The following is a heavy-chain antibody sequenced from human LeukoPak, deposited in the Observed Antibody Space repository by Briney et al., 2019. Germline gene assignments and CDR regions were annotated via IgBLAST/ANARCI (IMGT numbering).Heavy chain of an antibody. Sequence: GGSLRLSCAVSGFTLGSFSMTWVRQPPGKGLEWVSTIRSSVPNIYYADSVKGRFTISRDNAKNSLYLQMNSLRAEETAVYYCARDPGRSGGSCYSDYWGQGTLVTVSS. CDR1: GFTLGSFS. CDR2: IRSSVPNI. CDR3: ARDPGRSGGSCYSDY. V-gene: IGHV3-21*01. D-gene: IGHD2-15*01. J-gene: IGHJ4*02.